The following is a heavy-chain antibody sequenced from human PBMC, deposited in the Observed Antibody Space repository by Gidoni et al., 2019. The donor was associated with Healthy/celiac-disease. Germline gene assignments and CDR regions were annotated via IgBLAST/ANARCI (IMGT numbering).Heavy chain of an antibody. D-gene: IGHD1-26*01. CDR1: W. V-gene: IGHV3-15*01. CDR2: IKSKTDGGTT. J-gene: IGHJ4*02. Sequence: WMSWVRQAPGKGLEWVGRIKSKTDGGTTDYAAPVKGRFTISRDDSKNTLYLQMNSLKTEDTAVYYCTTERRTVGATTMPFDYWGQGTLVTVSS. CDR3: TTERRTVGATTMPFDY.